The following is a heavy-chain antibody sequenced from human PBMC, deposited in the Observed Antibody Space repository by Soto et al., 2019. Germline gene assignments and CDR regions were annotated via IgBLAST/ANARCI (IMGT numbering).Heavy chain of an antibody. V-gene: IGHV3-48*02. CDR3: ARENSYYYDSSGYPY. Sequence: EVQLVESGGGLVQPGGSLRLSCAASGFTFSSYSMNWVRQAPGKGLEWVSYISSSSSTIYYADSVKGRFTISRDNAKNSLYLQMNRLRDEDTAVYYCARENSYYYDSSGYPYWGQGTLVTVSS. CDR1: GFTFSSYS. CDR2: ISSSSSTI. J-gene: IGHJ4*02. D-gene: IGHD3-22*01.